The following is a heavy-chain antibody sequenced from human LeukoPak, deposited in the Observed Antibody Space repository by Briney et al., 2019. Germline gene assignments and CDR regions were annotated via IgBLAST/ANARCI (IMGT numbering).Heavy chain of an antibody. D-gene: IGHD1-26*01. CDR1: GFTFSSYA. V-gene: IGHV3-23*01. Sequence: GGSLRLSCAASGFTFSSYAMSWVRQAPGKGLAGVSAISGSGGSTYYADSVKGRFTISRDNSKNTLYLQMNSLRAEDTAVYYCAKRAVGATTFVEYFQHWGQGTLVTVSS. CDR3: AKRAVGATTFVEYFQH. CDR2: ISGSGGST. J-gene: IGHJ1*01.